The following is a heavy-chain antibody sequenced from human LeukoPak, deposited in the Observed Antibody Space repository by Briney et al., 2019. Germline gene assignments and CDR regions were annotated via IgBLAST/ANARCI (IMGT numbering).Heavy chain of an antibody. CDR2: IRYDGGNE. Sequence: GGSQRLSCAASRHTLSIYGMHCVPEAPGKALECVAFIRYDGGNEYYEDSVKGRFPITRYNSKNTQYLQLSSERAEDTAVYYCAKVRGAFLYSWGRGVFVYWGEGGLVTVSS. CDR3: AKVRGAFLYSWGRGVFVY. D-gene: IGHD3-10*01. V-gene: IGHV3-30*02. CDR1: RHTLSIYG. J-gene: IGHJ4*02.